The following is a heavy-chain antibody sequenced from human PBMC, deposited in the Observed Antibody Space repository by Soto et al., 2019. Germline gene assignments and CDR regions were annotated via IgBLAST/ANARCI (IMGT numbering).Heavy chain of an antibody. CDR2: ISSSSSYI. CDR1: GFTFSSYS. D-gene: IGHD2-15*01. CDR3: AREYCSGGSCYLYYYYYYMDV. V-gene: IGHV3-21*01. Sequence: GGSLRLSCAASGFTFSSYSMNWVRQAPGKGLEWVSSISSSSSYIYYADSVKGRFTISRDNAKNSLYLQMNSLRAEDTAVYYCAREYCSGGSCYLYYYYYYMDVWGKGTTVTVSS. J-gene: IGHJ6*03.